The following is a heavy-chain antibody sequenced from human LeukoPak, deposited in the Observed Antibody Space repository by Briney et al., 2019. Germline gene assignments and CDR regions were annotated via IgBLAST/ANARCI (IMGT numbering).Heavy chain of an antibody. V-gene: IGHV4-59*01. CDR2: IYYSGST. CDR1: GGSISSYY. J-gene: IGHJ5*02. D-gene: IGHD2-15*01. Sequence: PSETLSLTCTVSGGSISSYYWSWIRQPPGKGLEWIGYIYYSGSTNNNPSLKSRVTISVDTSKNQFSLKLSSVTAADTAVYYCARDGGNNWFDPWGQGTLVTVSS. CDR3: ARDGGNNWFDP.